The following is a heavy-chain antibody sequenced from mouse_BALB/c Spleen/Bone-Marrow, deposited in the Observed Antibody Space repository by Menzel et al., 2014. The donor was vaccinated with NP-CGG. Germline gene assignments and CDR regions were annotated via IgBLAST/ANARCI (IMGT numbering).Heavy chain of an antibody. D-gene: IGHD1-1*01. CDR2: TSSGSSTI. CDR1: GFTFSSFG. CDR3: ARSGSSSGYFDY. V-gene: IGHV5-17*02. Sequence: DVKLVGSGGGLVQPGGSRKLSCAASGFTFSSFGMHWVRQAPEKGLERVAYTSSGSSTIYYADTVMGRFTISRDNPKNTLFLQMTSLRSEDTAMYYCARSGSSSGYFDYWGQGTTLTVSS. J-gene: IGHJ2*01.